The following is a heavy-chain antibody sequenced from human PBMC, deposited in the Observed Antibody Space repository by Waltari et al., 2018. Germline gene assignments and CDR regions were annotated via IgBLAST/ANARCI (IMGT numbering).Heavy chain of an antibody. CDR3: VKEGLGGDRQFDY. V-gene: IGHV3-21*06. D-gene: IGHD2-21*02. CDR1: GFMFSSYS. J-gene: IGHJ4*02. CDR2: ISGDNSDT. Sequence: EVPLLESGGGLVQPGGSLRLSCVASGFMFSSYSMNWVRLAPGKGLEWVSSISGDNSDTYYSGSVKGRFTISRDNAKNSLFLQMNGLRDEDTAIYYCVKEGLGGDRQFDYWGQGTLVSVSS.